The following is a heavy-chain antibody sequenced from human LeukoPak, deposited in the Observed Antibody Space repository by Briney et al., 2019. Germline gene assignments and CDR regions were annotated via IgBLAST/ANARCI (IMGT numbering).Heavy chain of an antibody. CDR3: ARDDGSGIPLGY. Sequence: ASVKVSCKASGYTFTSYYMHWVRQAPGQGLEWMGWINPNSGGTNYAQKFQGRVTMTRDTSISTAYMELSRLRSDDTAVFYCARDDGSGIPLGYWGQGTLVTVSS. J-gene: IGHJ4*02. D-gene: IGHD3-10*01. V-gene: IGHV1-2*02. CDR2: INPNSGGT. CDR1: GYTFTSYY.